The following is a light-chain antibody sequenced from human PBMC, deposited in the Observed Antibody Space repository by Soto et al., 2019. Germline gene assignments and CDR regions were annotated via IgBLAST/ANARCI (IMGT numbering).Light chain of an antibody. Sequence: ALTQPRSVSGSPGQSVTISCTGTSSDVGGYNYVSWYQQHPGKAPKLMIYDVSKRPSGVPDRFSGSKSGNTASLTISGLQAEDEADYYCCSYAGSYGVFGGGTKLTVL. CDR2: DVS. CDR1: SSDVGGYNY. J-gene: IGLJ2*01. CDR3: CSYAGSYGV. V-gene: IGLV2-11*01.